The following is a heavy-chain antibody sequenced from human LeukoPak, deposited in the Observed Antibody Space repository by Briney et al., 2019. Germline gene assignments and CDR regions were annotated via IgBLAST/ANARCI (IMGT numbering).Heavy chain of an antibody. CDR2: ISGNGDTT. Sequence: GGCLRLSCSASGFTFRSYAMHWVRQAPGKGLEYVSAISGNGDTTYYADSVKGRFTISRDNSKNTLYLQMSSLRAEDTAVYYCVKDNYGDYAGGFFQHWGQGTLVTVSS. J-gene: IGHJ1*01. V-gene: IGHV3-64D*09. CDR3: VKDNYGDYAGGFFQH. CDR1: GFTFRSYA. D-gene: IGHD4-17*01.